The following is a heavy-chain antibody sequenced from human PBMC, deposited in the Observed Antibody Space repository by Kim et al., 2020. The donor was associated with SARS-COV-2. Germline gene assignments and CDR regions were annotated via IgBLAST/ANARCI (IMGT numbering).Heavy chain of an antibody. J-gene: IGHJ6*02. CDR2: IGEDETER. V-gene: IGHV3-7*01. CDR1: GLPFSIQW. Sequence: GGSLRLSCATSGLPFSIQWMSWVRQAPGKGLEWVANIGEDETERYYSDSVEGRFTFSRDNGRNSVYLQMNSLRVDDTALYYCASLHYYGMNFWGQGTTVTVSS. D-gene: IGHD3-10*01. CDR3: ASLHYYGMNF.